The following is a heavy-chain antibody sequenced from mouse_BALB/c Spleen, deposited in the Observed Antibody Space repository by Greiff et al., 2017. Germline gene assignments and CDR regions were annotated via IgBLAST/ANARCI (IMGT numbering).Heavy chain of an antibody. CDR1: GFNITDTY. CDR3: AREGIDACDY. CDR2: IDPANVNT. V-gene: IGHV14-3*02. J-gene: IGHJ2*01. Sequence: EVQLQQSGAELVQPGASVKLSCTASGFNITDTYMHWVKQRPEQGLEWIGWIDPANVNTKYEPKFQGKATITADTSSNTAYLQLSSLTSEDTAVYFCAREGIDACDYWGEGTTLTGSS.